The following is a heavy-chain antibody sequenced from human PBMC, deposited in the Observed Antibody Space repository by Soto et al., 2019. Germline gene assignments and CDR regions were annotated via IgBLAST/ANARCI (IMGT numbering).Heavy chain of an antibody. V-gene: IGHV1-18*01. D-gene: IGHD3-22*01. Sequence: GASVKVSCKASGYSFTNYGISWVRQAPGQGLEWMGWISAYNGNTNHAQKLQGRVTMTTDTSSSTAYMDLRSLRSDDTAVYYCARDLGDYDSSDYRRDYYYIMDVWGQGTTVTVSS. CDR1: GYSFTNYG. CDR3: ARDLGDYDSSDYRRDYYYIMDV. CDR2: ISAYNGNT. J-gene: IGHJ6*02.